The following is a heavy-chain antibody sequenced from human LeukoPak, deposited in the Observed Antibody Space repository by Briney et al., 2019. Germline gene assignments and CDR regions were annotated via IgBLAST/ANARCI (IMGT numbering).Heavy chain of an antibody. CDR2: INHSGST. CDR3: ARGSKSVWFGELSENWFDP. CDR1: GGSFSGYY. J-gene: IGHJ5*02. Sequence: SETLSLTCAVYGGSFSGYYRSWIRQPPGKGLEWIGEINHSGSTNYNPSLKSRVTISVDTSKNQFSLKLSSVTATDTAVYYCARGSKSVWFGELSENWFDPWGQGALVSVSS. V-gene: IGHV4-34*01. D-gene: IGHD3-10*01.